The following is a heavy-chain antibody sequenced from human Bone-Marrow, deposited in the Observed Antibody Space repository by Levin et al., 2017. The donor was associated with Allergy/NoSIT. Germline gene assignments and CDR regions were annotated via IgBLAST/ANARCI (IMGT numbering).Heavy chain of an antibody. CDR2: LRTYNGDV. J-gene: IGHJ3*02. V-gene: IGHV1-18*01. Sequence: PVASVKVSCKASGYTYTNHDISWVRQAPGQGLEWLGWLRTYNGDVRYAQNLQGRVTMTTDTSTGTAFMELRSLRSDDTAVYYCARDRVSISGVVLSDDAFDIWGQGTVVTVSS. CDR1: GYTYTNHD. D-gene: IGHD3-3*02. CDR3: ARDRVSISGVVLSDDAFDI.